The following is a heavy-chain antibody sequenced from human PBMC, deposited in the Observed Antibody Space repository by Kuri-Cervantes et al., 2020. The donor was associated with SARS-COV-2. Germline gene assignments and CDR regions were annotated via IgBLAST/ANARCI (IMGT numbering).Heavy chain of an antibody. J-gene: IGHJ2*01. V-gene: IGHV4-59*01. Sequence: SETLSLTCTVSGGSISSYYWSWIRQLQGKGLEWIGYNYYSGSTNYNPSLKSRVTISVDTSKNQFSLKLSSVTAADTAVYYCAQSRSIAARRPWYFDLWGRGTLVTVSS. D-gene: IGHD6-6*01. CDR1: GGSISSYY. CDR2: NYYSGST. CDR3: AQSRSIAARRPWYFDL.